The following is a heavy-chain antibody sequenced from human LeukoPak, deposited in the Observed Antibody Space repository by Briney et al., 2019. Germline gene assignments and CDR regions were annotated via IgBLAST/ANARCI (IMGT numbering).Heavy chain of an antibody. D-gene: IGHD6-13*01. J-gene: IGHJ4*02. V-gene: IGHV1-2*02. Sequence: ASVKVSCKASGYTFTGYYMRWVRQAPGQGLEWMGWINPNSGGTNYAQRFQGRVTMTRDTSISTAYMELSRLRSDDTAVYYCARVSVVEVAAASDYWGQGTLVTVSS. CDR1: GYTFTGYY. CDR2: INPNSGGT. CDR3: ARVSVVEVAAASDY.